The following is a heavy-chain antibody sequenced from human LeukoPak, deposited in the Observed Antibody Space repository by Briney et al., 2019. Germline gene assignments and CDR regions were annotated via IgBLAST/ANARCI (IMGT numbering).Heavy chain of an antibody. J-gene: IGHJ4*02. CDR3: ARGVGIVGATRDYFDY. V-gene: IGHV3-21*01. D-gene: IGHD1-26*01. CDR1: GFTFSSYS. Sequence: PGGSLRLSCAASGFTFSSYSMHWVRQAPGKGLEWVPSISGSSSYIYYADSLKGRFTISRDNAKNSLYLQMNSLRAEDTAVYYCARGVGIVGATRDYFDYWGQGTLVTVSS. CDR2: ISGSSSYI.